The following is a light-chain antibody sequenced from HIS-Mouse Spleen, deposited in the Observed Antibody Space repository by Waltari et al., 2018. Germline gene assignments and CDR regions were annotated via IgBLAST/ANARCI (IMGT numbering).Light chain of an antibody. V-gene: IGLV2-23*01. J-gene: IGLJ3*02. Sequence: QSALTQPASVSGSPGQSITISCTGTSSDFGSYNLVSWYQQHPGKAPKLMIYEGSKRPSGVSNRFSGSKSGNTASLTISGLQAEDEADYYCCSYAGSHWVFGGGTKLTVL. CDR1: SSDFGSYNL. CDR3: CSYAGSHWV. CDR2: EGS.